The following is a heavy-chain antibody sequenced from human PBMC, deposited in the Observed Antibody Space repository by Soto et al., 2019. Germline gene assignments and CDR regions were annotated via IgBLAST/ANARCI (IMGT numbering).Heavy chain of an antibody. J-gene: IGHJ4*02. D-gene: IGHD1-26*01. CDR2: IYHSGTT. Sequence: QVQLQESGPGLVKPSETLSLTCTVSGGSISGYYWSWIRQPPGKGLEWIGYIYHSGTTNYNPSLKSRVTLSVDTSENQFSLKLSSVTAADTGVYYCARDRGGSYSLDYCGQGTLVTVSS. CDR1: GGSISGYY. V-gene: IGHV4-59*01. CDR3: ARDRGGSYSLDY.